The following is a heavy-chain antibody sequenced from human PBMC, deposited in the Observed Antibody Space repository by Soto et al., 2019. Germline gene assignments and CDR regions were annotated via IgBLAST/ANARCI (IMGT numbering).Heavy chain of an antibody. CDR2: MYNTGST. J-gene: IGHJ6*02. D-gene: IGHD2-21*02. V-gene: IGHV4-59*01. CDR1: GGSISGYY. Sequence: PSETLSLTCTVSGGSISGYYWSWIRQPPGKGLEWIGYMYNTGSTVYNPSFKSRVTISVDTSKSQLSLRLNSVTAADTAVYYCARDLWGYCGTDCYPLHVWGQGTTVTVS. CDR3: ARDLWGYCGTDCYPLHV.